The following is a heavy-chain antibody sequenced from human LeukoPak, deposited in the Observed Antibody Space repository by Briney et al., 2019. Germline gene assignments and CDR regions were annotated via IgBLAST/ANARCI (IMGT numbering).Heavy chain of an antibody. CDR2: IYHSGST. CDR3: VLAAAGTTSDY. Sequence: PSETLSLTCAVSGYSISSGYYWGWTRQPPGKGLEWIGSIYHSGSTYYNPSLKSRVTISVDTSKNQFSLKLSSVTAADTAVYYCVLAAAGTTSDYWGQGTLVTVSS. D-gene: IGHD6-13*01. J-gene: IGHJ4*02. V-gene: IGHV4-38-2*01. CDR1: GYSISSGYY.